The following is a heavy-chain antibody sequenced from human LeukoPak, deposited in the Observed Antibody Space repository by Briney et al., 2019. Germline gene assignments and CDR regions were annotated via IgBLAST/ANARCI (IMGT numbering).Heavy chain of an antibody. V-gene: IGHV4-59*01. J-gene: IGHJ4*02. CDR3: ARDDYGDDIFDY. Sequence: PSETLSLTCTVSGGSISSYYWSWIRQPPGKGLEWIGYIYYSGSTNYNPSLKSRVPISVDRSKNQFSLKLSSVTAAYTAVYYCARDDYGDDIFDYWGQGTLVTVSS. CDR2: IYYSGST. CDR1: GGSISSYY. D-gene: IGHD4-17*01.